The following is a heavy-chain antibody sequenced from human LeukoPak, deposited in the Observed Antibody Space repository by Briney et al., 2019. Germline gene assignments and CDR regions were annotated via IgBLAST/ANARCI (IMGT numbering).Heavy chain of an antibody. D-gene: IGHD4-17*01. CDR3: ARLRDYGNLFFYFYMDV. CDR2: IYHTGSA. CDR1: GVSTGSQNFY. V-gene: IGHV4-39*02. J-gene: IGHJ6*03. Sequence: SETLSLTCSVSGVSTGSQNFYWAWIRQPPGKGLEWIGNIYHTGSAYYSAALKSRVTISIDTSEDNFSLRLTSLTAADTAVYYCARLRDYGNLFFYFYMDVWGKGATVTVSS.